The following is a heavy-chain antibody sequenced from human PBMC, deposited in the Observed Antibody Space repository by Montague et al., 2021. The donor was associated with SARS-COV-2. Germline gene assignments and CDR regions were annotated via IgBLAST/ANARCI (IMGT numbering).Heavy chain of an antibody. J-gene: IGHJ6*02. D-gene: IGHD3-10*01. V-gene: IGHV4-39*02. CDR1: GGFISDSYY. Sequence: SETLSLTCIVSGGFISDSYYWAWSRQPPGKGLEWLGSLYRSGSVXSNPXXXGRVSISVDKSKNHFSLRLTSATAAETAVYYCVRGAEEAHFAMDVWGQGTTVTVSS. CDR2: LYRSGSV. CDR3: VRGAEEAHFAMDV.